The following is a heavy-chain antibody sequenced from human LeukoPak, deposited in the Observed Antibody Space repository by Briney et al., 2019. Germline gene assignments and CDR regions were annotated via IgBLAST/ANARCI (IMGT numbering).Heavy chain of an antibody. Sequence: SGTLSLTCSVSGDSITSFYWTWIRQPPGKGLEWIGYIYYSGSLNYNPSLKSRVSISLDTPKNQFSLKLSSVTAADTAVYYCAVLVVVTATTRTDAFDIWGQGTMVTVSS. J-gene: IGHJ3*02. D-gene: IGHD2-21*02. CDR1: GDSITSFY. CDR2: IYYSGSL. V-gene: IGHV4-59*12. CDR3: AVLVVVTATTRTDAFDI.